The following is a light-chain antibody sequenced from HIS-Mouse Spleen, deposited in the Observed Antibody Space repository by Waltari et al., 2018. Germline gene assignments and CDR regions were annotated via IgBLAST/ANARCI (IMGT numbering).Light chain of an antibody. CDR3: CSYAGSSTYWV. V-gene: IGLV2-23*01. Sequence: QSALTHPASVSRSPGQSITITCTRTSRDVGSYNLFPWYQQHPGKAPKLMIYEGSKRPSGVSNRFSGSKSGNTASLTISGLQAEDEADYYCCSYAGSSTYWVFGGGTKLTVL. J-gene: IGLJ3*02. CDR1: SRDVGSYNL. CDR2: EGS.